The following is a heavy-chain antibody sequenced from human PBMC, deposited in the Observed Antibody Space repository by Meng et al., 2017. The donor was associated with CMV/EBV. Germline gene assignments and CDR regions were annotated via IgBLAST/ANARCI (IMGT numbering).Heavy chain of an antibody. Sequence: SGPTLVKPTQTLTLTCTFSGFSLSTSGMRVSWIRQPPGKGLEWLARIDWDDDKFYSTSLKTRLTISKDTSKNQVVLTMTNMDPVDTATYYCARIADSSGYFDYWGQGTLVTVSS. D-gene: IGHD3-22*01. CDR3: ARIADSSGYFDY. V-gene: IGHV2-70D*14. CDR2: IDWDDDK. J-gene: IGHJ4*02. CDR1: GFSLSTSGMR.